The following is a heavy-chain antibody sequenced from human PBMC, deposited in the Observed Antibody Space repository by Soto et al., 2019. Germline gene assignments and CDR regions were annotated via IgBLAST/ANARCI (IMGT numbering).Heavy chain of an antibody. V-gene: IGHV3-33*01. CDR3: ARDQGGQSGNFIFDN. CDR2: IWWLGRDI. Sequence: QVQVVESGGGVVQPGRSLRLSCTASGFSFSDYVMHWVRQPPGKGLEWVAVIWWLGRDIFYEGSVKGRFTISRDNSKNTLYLQMNSLRVEDTAVYYCARDQGGQSGNFIFDNWGQGTLVTVSS. J-gene: IGHJ4*02. D-gene: IGHD1-26*01. CDR1: GFSFSDYV.